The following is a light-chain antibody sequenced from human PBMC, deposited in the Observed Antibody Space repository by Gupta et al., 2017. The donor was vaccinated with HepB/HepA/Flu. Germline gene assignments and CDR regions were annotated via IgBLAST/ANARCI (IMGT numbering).Light chain of an antibody. J-gene: IGKJ1*01. CDR1: QSISSW. CDR3: QQYNSYWT. V-gene: IGKV1-5*03. CDR2: KAS. Sequence: LQMTQSPFTLSASVGDRVTITCRASQSISSWLAWYQQKPGRAPKLLIYKASSLESGVPSRFSGSGSGTEFTLTISSLQPDDFATYYCQQYNSYWTFGQGTKVEIK.